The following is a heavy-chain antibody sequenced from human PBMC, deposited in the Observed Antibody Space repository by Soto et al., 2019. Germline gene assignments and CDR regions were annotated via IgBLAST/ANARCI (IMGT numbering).Heavy chain of an antibody. Sequence: SVKVSCKASGSTFSSYAISWVRQAPGQGLEWMGGIIPIFGTANYAQKFQGRVTITADESTSTAYMELSSLRSEDTAVYYCARYMITFGGVLSGMDVWGQGTTVTVSS. D-gene: IGHD3-16*01. J-gene: IGHJ6*02. CDR3: ARYMITFGGVLSGMDV. CDR1: GSTFSSYA. CDR2: IIPIFGTA. V-gene: IGHV1-69*13.